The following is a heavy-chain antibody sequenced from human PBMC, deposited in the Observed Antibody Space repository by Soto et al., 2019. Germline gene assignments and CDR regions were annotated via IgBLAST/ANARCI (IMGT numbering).Heavy chain of an antibody. Sequence: QVQLVESGGGVVQPGRSLRLSCAASGFTFSSYAMHWVRQAPGKGLEWVAVISYDGSNKYYADSVKGRFTISRDNSKNTLYLQMNSLRAEDTAVYYCARASASAEGVWGQGTTVTVSS. V-gene: IGHV3-30-3*01. J-gene: IGHJ6*02. CDR3: ARASASAEGV. CDR1: GFTFSSYA. CDR2: ISYDGSNK. D-gene: IGHD2-2*01.